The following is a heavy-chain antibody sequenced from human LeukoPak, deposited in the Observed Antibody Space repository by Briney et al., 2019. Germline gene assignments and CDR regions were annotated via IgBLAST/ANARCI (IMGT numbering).Heavy chain of an antibody. D-gene: IGHD1-1*01. J-gene: IGHJ4*02. Sequence: PGGSLRLSCAASGFTFSNSAMSWVRQAPGKGLEWVSGISISGGTTYYAASVKGRFTISRDNSKNTVYLQLNSLRAEDTAVYYCAEEEVPNDYWGQGTLVTVSS. CDR3: AEEEVPNDY. CDR1: GFTFSNSA. CDR2: ISISGGTT. V-gene: IGHV3-23*01.